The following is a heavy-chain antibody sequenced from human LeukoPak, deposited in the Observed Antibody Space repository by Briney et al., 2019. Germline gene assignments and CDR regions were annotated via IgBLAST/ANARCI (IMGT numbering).Heavy chain of an antibody. J-gene: IGHJ6*03. D-gene: IGHD3-10*01. V-gene: IGHV4-59*08. CDR2: IYYSGST. CDR3: ARVWFGERYYYYYFYMDV. CDR1: GGSISSYY. Sequence: SETLSLTCTVSGGSISSYYWSWIRQPPGKGLEWTGYIYYSGSTNYNPSLKSRVTISVDTSKTQFSLKLSSVTAADPAVYYCARVWFGERYYYYYFYMDVWGKGTTVTVSS.